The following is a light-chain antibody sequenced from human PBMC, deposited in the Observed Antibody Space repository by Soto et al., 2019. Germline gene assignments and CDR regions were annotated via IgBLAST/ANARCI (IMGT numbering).Light chain of an antibody. CDR3: QQYNNWPPLT. CDR2: GAS. J-gene: IGKJ4*01. Sequence: EIVLTQSPGTLSFSPGERATLSCRSSQSVRSNYLAWYQQKPGQAPRLLIYGASSRATGIPERFSGSGSGTDFTLIISRLEPEDFAVYYCQQYNNWPPLTFGGGTKVEIK. V-gene: IGKV3-20*01. CDR1: QSVRSNY.